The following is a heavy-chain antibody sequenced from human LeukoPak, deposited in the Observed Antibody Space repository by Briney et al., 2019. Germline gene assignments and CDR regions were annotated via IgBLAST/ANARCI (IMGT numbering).Heavy chain of an antibody. CDR2: INSDGSST. D-gene: IGHD2-2*01. J-gene: IGHJ3*02. CDR3: AREGYCSSTSCYDAFDI. V-gene: IGHV3-74*01. CDR1: GSTFSSYW. Sequence: GSLRLSCAASGSTFSSYWMHWVRQAPGKGLVWVSRINSDGSSTSYADSVKGRFTISRDNAKNTLYLQMNSLRAEDTAVYYCAREGYCSSTSCYDAFDIWGQGTMVTVSS.